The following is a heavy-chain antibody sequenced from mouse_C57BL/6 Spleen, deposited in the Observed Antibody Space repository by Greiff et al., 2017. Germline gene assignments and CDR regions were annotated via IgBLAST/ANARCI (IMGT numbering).Heavy chain of an antibody. Sequence: VKLVESGPGLVAPSQSLSITCTVSGFSLTSYGVHWVRQPPGKGLEWLVVIWSDGSTTENSALKSILSISKDTSKSQVFLNMNSLQTDDTALYYCARPSYGSAMDYWGQGTSVTVSS. V-gene: IGHV2-6*03. CDR3: ARPSYGSAMDY. CDR1: GFSLTSYG. J-gene: IGHJ4*01. D-gene: IGHD2-10*01. CDR2: IWSDGST.